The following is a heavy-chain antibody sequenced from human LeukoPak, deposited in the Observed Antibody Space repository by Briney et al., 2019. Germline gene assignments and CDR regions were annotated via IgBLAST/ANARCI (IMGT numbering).Heavy chain of an antibody. V-gene: IGHV1-2*02. Sequence: ASVKVSCKASGYTFTGYYMHWVRQAPGQGLEWMGWVNPNSGGTNYAQKFQGRVTMTRDTSISTAYMELSRLRSDDTAVYYCAREGAWSTARGDYWGQGTLVTVSS. D-gene: IGHD1-14*01. J-gene: IGHJ4*02. CDR2: VNPNSGGT. CDR1: GYTFTGYY. CDR3: AREGAWSTARGDY.